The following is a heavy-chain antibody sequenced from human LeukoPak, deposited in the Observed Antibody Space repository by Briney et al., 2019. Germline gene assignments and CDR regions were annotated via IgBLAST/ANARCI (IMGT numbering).Heavy chain of an antibody. CDR2: IKQDGSEK. Sequence: GGSLRLSCAASGFTFSSYWMSWVRQAPGKGLEWVANIKQDGSEKYYVDSVKGRFTISRDNAKNSLYLQMNSLRAEDTAVYYCAREAEIGATTDFDYWGQGTLVTVSS. J-gene: IGHJ4*02. D-gene: IGHD1-26*01. CDR3: AREAEIGATTDFDY. V-gene: IGHV3-7*03. CDR1: GFTFSSYW.